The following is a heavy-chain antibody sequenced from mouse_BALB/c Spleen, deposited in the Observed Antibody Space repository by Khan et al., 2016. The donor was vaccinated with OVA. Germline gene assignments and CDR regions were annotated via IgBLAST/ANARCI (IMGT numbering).Heavy chain of an antibody. CDR2: INPSTGYT. D-gene: IGHD6-1*01. CDR3: DRRGVQGYFDY. V-gene: IGHV1-7*01. CDR1: GYSFINYC. J-gene: IGHJ2*01. Sequence: QVQLQQSGAELAKPGASVKMSCKASGYSFINYCILWVKQSPGQGLEWIGYINPSTGYTEYNQNFKDKATLTADKSSRTAYMQLSSLTSEDSAVFDCDRRGVQGYFDYWGQGTTLTVSS.